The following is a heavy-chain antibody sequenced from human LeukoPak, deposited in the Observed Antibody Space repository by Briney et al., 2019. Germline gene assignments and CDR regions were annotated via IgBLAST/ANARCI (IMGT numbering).Heavy chain of an antibody. CDR3: ARVPPKDIVVVPAASLVSGWFDP. Sequence: SETLSLTCAVYGGSFSGYYWSWIRQPPGKGLEWVGEINHSGSTNYNPSFKSRVTISVDTSKNQFSLKLSSVTAADTAVYYCARVPPKDIVVVPAASLVSGWFDPWGQGTLVTVSS. D-gene: IGHD2-2*01. CDR1: GGSFSGYY. J-gene: IGHJ5*02. CDR2: INHSGST. V-gene: IGHV4-34*01.